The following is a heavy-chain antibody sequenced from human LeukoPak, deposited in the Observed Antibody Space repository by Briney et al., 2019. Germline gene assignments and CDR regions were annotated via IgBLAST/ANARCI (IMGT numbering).Heavy chain of an antibody. CDR2: IYYSEST. D-gene: IGHD2-2*02. Sequence: SETLSLTCTVSGGSISSYYWSWIRQPPGKGLEWIGYIYYSESTNYNPSLKSRATISVDTSKNQFSLKLSSVTAADTAVYYCAVAIPYTYYFDYWGQGTLVTVSS. V-gene: IGHV4-59*01. CDR1: GGSISSYY. J-gene: IGHJ4*02. CDR3: AVAIPYTYYFDY.